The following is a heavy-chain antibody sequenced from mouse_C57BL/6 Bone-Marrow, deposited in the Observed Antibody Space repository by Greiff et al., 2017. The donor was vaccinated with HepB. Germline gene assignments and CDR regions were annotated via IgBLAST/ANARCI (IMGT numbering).Heavy chain of an antibody. CDR3: ARPDDRLAWFAY. V-gene: IGHV5-17*01. J-gene: IGHJ3*01. Sequence: EVHLVESGGGLVKPGGSLKLSCAASGFTFSDYGMHWVRQAPEQGLEWVAYISSGSSTIYYADTVKGRFTISRDNAKNTLFLQMTSLRSEDTAMYYCARPDDRLAWFAYWGQGTLVTVSA. CDR2: ISSGSSTI. CDR1: GFTFSDYG. D-gene: IGHD2-3*01.